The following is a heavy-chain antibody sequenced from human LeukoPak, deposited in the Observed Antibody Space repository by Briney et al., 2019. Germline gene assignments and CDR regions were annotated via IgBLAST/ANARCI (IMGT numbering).Heavy chain of an antibody. CDR3: ARDNSYYDSSGYYPAHHY. CDR2: ISSSGST. Sequence: SQTLSLTCTVSGDSISSGDYYWSWIRQPAGKGLEWIGRISSSGSTNYNPSLKSRVTISVDTSKNQFSLKLSSVTAADTAVYYCARDNSYYDSSGYYPAHHYWGQGTLVTVSS. V-gene: IGHV4-61*02. J-gene: IGHJ4*02. CDR1: GDSISSGDYY. D-gene: IGHD3-22*01.